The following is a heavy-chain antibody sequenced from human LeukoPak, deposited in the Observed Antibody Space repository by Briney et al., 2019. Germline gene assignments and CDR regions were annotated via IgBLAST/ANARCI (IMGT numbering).Heavy chain of an antibody. CDR3: AKEWTRVYYYDSSGSHDAFDI. Sequence: PGGSLRLSCAASGFTFSSYAMSWVRQAPGKGLEWVSAISGSGGSTYYADSVKGRFTISRDNSKNTLYLQMNSLRAEDTAVYYCAKEWTRVYYYDSSGSHDAFDIWGQGTMVTASS. J-gene: IGHJ3*02. D-gene: IGHD3-22*01. V-gene: IGHV3-23*01. CDR1: GFTFSSYA. CDR2: ISGSGGST.